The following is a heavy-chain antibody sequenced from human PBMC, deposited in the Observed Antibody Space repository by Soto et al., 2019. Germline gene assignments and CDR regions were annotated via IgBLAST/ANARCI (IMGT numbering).Heavy chain of an antibody. CDR1: GXTFSSYY. CDR3: ERDYTLARRRGYCSGGSCYSSGAFDI. D-gene: IGHD2-15*01. J-gene: IGHJ3*02. CDR2: IISSGSTI. V-gene: IGHV3-48*03. Sequence: GSLRLSCAASGXTFSSYYMNWVRQAPGKGLEGVSYIISSGSTIYYADSVKGRFTISRDNAKNSLYLQMNSLRAEETAVYYCERDYTLARRRGYCSGGSCYSSGAFDIWGQGTMDTVSS.